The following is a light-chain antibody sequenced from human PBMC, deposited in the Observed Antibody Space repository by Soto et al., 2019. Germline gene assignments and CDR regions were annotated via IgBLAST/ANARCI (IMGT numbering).Light chain of an antibody. CDR1: SDDIGANNY. J-gene: IGLJ2*01. V-gene: IGLV2-14*01. Sequence: QSALTQPASVSGSPGQSITISCTGTSDDIGANNYVSWYQHHPGKAPKILIYEAANRPSGFSHRFSVSKSGNRASLTISGLEVEDEADYFCTCYSCASTLLFGGGTKLTVL. CDR2: EAA. CDR3: TCYSCASTLL.